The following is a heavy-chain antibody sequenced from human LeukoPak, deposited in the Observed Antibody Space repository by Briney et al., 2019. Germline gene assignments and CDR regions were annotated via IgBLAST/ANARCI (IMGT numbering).Heavy chain of an antibody. V-gene: IGHV3-30*18. Sequence: AGGSLRLSCAASGFTFSSYGMHWVRQAPGKGLEWVAVISYDGSNKYYADSVKGRFTISRDNSKNTLYLQMNSLRAEDTAVYYCAKAAIAGVGFDYWGQGTLVTVSS. D-gene: IGHD6-13*01. CDR2: ISYDGSNK. CDR3: AKAAIAGVGFDY. J-gene: IGHJ4*02. CDR1: GFTFSSYG.